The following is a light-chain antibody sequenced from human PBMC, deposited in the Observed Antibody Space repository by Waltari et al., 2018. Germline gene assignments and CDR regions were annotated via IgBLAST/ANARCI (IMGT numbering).Light chain of an antibody. Sequence: DIKLTQSTSTRTASVGDRVAVTCRASQSISSWLAWYQQKPGKAPKLLIYKASSLESAVPSRFTGPVSGTELSHTLSVLHPDDFATYYCQPYNTIPRTFGQGTKVEIK. CDR2: KAS. V-gene: IGKV1-5*03. CDR3: QPYNTIPRT. J-gene: IGKJ1*01. CDR1: QSISSW.